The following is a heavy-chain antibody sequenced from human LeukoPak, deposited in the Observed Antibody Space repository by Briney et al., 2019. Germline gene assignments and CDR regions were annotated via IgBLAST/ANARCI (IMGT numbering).Heavy chain of an antibody. J-gene: IGHJ4*02. CDR1: GFTFSSYW. CDR3: EKVGGGGLAAAGTWYFDY. Sequence: GGSLRLSCAASGFTFSSYWMHWVRQAPGKGLVWVSRINSDGSSTSYADSVKGRFTISRDNAKNTLYLQMNSLRAEDTAVYYFEKVGGGGLAAAGTWYFDYWGQGTLVTVSS. D-gene: IGHD6-13*01. V-gene: IGHV3-74*01. CDR2: INSDGSST.